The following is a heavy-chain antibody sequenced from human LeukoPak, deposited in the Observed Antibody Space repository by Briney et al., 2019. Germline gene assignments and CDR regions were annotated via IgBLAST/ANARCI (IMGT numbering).Heavy chain of an antibody. CDR1: GGTFSSYA. CDR3: ARLGCSSTSCHTDYYYYGMDV. J-gene: IGHJ6*02. V-gene: IGHV1-69*04. Sequence: SVKVSCKASGGTFSSYAISWVRQAPGQGLEWMGRIIPIFGIANYAQKFQGRVTITADKSTSTAYMELSSLRSEDTAVYYCARLGCSSTSCHTDYYYYGMDVWGQGTTVTVSS. D-gene: IGHD2-2*02. CDR2: IIPIFGIA.